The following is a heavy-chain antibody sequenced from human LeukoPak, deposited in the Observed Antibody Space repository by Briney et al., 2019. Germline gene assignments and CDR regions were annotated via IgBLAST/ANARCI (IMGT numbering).Heavy chain of an antibody. CDR2: INWNGGST. CDR3: ARTGIAVAGLDY. J-gene: IGHJ4*02. Sequence: GGSLRLSCAASGFTFDDYGMSWVRQAPGRGLEWVSGINWNGGSTGYADSVKGRFTISRDNAKNSLYLQMNSLRAEDTAVYYCARTGIAVAGLDYWGQGTLVTVSS. D-gene: IGHD6-19*01. V-gene: IGHV3-20*04. CDR1: GFTFDDYG.